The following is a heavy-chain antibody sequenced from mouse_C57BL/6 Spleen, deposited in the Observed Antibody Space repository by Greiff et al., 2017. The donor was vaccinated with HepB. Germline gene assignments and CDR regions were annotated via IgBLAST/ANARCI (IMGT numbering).Heavy chain of an antibody. V-gene: IGHV1-42*01. J-gene: IGHJ2*01. CDR2: INPSTGGT. CDR1: GYSFTGYY. CDR3: ARAGDYGNY. D-gene: IGHD2-1*01. Sequence: EVQLQHSGPELVKPGASVKISCKASGYSFTGYYMNWVKQSPEKSLEWIGEINPSTGGTTYNQKFKAKATLTVDKSSSTAYMQLKSLTSEDSAVYYCARAGDYGNYWGQGTTLTVSS.